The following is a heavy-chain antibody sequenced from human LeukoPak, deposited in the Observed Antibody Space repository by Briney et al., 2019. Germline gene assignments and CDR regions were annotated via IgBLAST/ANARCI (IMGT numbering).Heavy chain of an antibody. CDR1: GYSISSGYY. CDR2: IYPTGST. CDR3: ARGPYSSSWGAYYYYMDV. D-gene: IGHD6-13*01. V-gene: IGHV4-38-2*02. Sequence: SETLSLTCTVSGYSISSGYYWGWIRQPPGKGLEWIGNIYPTGSTYYNPSLKSRVTISVDTSKNQFSLKLSSVTAADTAVYYCARGPYSSSWGAYYYYMDVWGKGTTVTVSS. J-gene: IGHJ6*03.